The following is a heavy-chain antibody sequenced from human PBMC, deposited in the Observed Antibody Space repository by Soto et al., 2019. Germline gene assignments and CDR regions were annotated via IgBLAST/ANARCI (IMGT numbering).Heavy chain of an antibody. CDR3: TTDVPPGTITIFGVVRPY. V-gene: IGHV3-15*07. CDR1: GFTFSNAW. CDR2: IKSKTDGGTT. D-gene: IGHD3-3*01. J-gene: IGHJ4*02. Sequence: PGGSLRLSCASSGFTFSNAWMNWVRQAPGKGLEWVGRIKSKTDGGTTDYAAPVKGRFTISRDDSKNTLYLQMNSLKTEDTAVYYCTTDVPPGTITIFGVVRPYWGQGTLVTSPQ.